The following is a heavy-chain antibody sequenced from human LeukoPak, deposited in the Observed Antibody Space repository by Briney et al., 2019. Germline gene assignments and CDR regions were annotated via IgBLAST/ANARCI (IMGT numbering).Heavy chain of an antibody. D-gene: IGHD2-2*01. CDR2: IDPSDSYT. V-gene: IGHV5-10-1*01. J-gene: IGHJ4*02. CDR3: ARHVHRYCSSTSCLPLDY. Sequence: GESLKISCKGSGYSFTSYWISWVRQMPGKGLEWMGRIDPSDSYTNYRPSFQGHVTISADKSISTAYLQWSSLKASDTAMYYCARHVHRYCSSTSCLPLDYWGQGTLVTVSS. CDR1: GYSFTSYW.